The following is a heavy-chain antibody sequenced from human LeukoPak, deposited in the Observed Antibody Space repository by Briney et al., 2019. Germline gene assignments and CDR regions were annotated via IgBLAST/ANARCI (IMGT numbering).Heavy chain of an antibody. Sequence: GGSLRLSCAASGFTLSSYSMNWVRQAPGKGLEWVSSISSSSSYIYYADSVKGRFTISRDNAKNSLYLQMNSLRAEDTAVYYCARDFRFDSSGGYYGMDVWGQGTTVTVSS. CDR3: ARDFRFDSSGGYYGMDV. CDR2: ISSSSSYI. D-gene: IGHD3-16*01. J-gene: IGHJ6*02. V-gene: IGHV3-21*01. CDR1: GFTLSSYS.